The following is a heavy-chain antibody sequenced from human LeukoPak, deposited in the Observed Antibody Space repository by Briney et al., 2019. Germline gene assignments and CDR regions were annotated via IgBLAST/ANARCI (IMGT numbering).Heavy chain of an antibody. CDR3: ARGHGSYYYYMDV. CDR1: GYTFTDFY. Sequence: ASVKVSCKASGYTFTDFYMLWVRQAPGQGLEWMGWINPNSGGTDYAQKFQGRVTMTRDTSTSTAYMELSRLRSDDTAVYHCARGHGSYYYYMDVWGMGTTVTVSS. V-gene: IGHV1-2*02. J-gene: IGHJ6*03. D-gene: IGHD3-10*01. CDR2: INPNSGGT.